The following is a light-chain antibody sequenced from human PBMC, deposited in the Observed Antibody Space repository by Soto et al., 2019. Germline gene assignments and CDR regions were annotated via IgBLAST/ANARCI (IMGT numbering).Light chain of an antibody. J-gene: IGKJ5*01. V-gene: IGKV3-20*01. CDR2: GAS. CDR1: QSVSSSY. CDR3: QQYGRSL. Sequence: EIVLTQSPGTLSLSPGERATLSCRASQSVSSSYLAWYQQKPAPVPRLLIYGASRRATCIPGRFSGSGSETAFTLTISRMEPEDFAVDYCQQYGRSLFGQGTRLEIK.